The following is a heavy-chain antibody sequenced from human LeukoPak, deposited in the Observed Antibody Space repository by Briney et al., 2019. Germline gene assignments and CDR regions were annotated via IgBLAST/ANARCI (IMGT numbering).Heavy chain of an antibody. CDR1: GFTFDDYA. CDR3: AKDKVVATIYYYYYYGMDV. V-gene: IGHV3-43*02. Sequence: PGGSLRLSCAASGFTFDDYAMHWVRQAPGKGLEWVSLISGDGGSTHYADSVKGRFTISRDNSKNSLYLQMNSLRTEDTALYYCAKDKVVATIYYYYYYGMDVWGQGTTVTVSS. CDR2: ISGDGGST. J-gene: IGHJ6*02. D-gene: IGHD5-12*01.